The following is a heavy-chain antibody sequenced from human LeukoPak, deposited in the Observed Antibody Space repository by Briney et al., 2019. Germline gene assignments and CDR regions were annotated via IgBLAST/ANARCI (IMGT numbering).Heavy chain of an antibody. D-gene: IGHD3-22*01. CDR3: ARLVLAHFYDSSGYFGY. Sequence: SETLSLTCAVSGYSISSGYYWGWIRQPPGKGLEWIGSIYHSGSTYYNPSLKSRVTISVDTSKNQFSLKLSSVTAADTAVYYCARLVLAHFYDSSGYFGYWGQGTLVTVSS. V-gene: IGHV4-38-2*01. J-gene: IGHJ4*02. CDR2: IYHSGST. CDR1: GYSISSGYY.